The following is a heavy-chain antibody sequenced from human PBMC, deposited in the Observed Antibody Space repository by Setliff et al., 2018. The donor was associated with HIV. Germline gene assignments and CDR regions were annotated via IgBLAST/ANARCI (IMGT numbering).Heavy chain of an antibody. CDR2: IYYSGST. CDR3: ARGIGIFGMVYYYYYMDV. J-gene: IGHJ6*03. V-gene: IGHV4-59*01. Sequence: SETLSLTCTVAGGSISSYYWSWIRQPPGRGLEWIGYIYYSGSTNYNPSLKSRVTISVDTSKNQFSLKLSSVTAADTAVYYCARGIGIFGMVYYYYYMDVWGKGTTVTVSS. D-gene: IGHD3-3*01. CDR1: GGSISSYY.